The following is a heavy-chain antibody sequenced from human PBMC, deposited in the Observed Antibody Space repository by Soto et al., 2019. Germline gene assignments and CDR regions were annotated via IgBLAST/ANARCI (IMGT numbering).Heavy chain of an antibody. CDR2: IKSKTDGGTT. V-gene: IGHV3-15*01. J-gene: IGHJ6*02. CDR3: TTDPEYYDFWSGYYGADYYYGMDV. Sequence: NPGGSLRLSCAASGFTFSNAWMSWVRQAPGKGLEWVGRIKSKTDGGTTDYAAPVKGRFTISRDDSKNTLYLQMNSLKTEDTAVYYCTTDPEYYDFWSGYYGADYYYGMDVWGQGTTVTVSS. D-gene: IGHD3-3*01. CDR1: GFTFSNAW.